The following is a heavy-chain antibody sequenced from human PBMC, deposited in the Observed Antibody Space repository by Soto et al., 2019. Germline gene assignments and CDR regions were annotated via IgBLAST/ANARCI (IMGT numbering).Heavy chain of an antibody. CDR3: AKISQQQLFGIEYFDY. CDR1: GFTFSSYA. J-gene: IGHJ4*02. Sequence: GGSLRLSCAASGFTFSSYAMSWVRQAPGKGLEWVSAISGSGGSTYYADSVKGRFTISRDNSKNTLYLQMNSLRAEDTAVYYCAKISQQQLFGIEYFDYWGQGTLVTVSS. CDR2: ISGSGGST. V-gene: IGHV3-23*01. D-gene: IGHD6-13*01.